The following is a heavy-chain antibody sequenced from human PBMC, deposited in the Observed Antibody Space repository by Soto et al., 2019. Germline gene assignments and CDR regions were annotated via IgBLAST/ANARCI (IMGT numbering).Heavy chain of an antibody. J-gene: IGHJ4*02. CDR1: GGSISSGGYY. V-gene: IGHV4-31*03. D-gene: IGHD4-4*01. Sequence: QVQLQESGPGLVKPSQTLSLTCTVSGGSISSGGYYWSWIRQHPGTGLEWIGYIYYSGSTYYNPSLKSRVTIAVDTAKNQFSLKLSSVTAADTAVYYCARVNTETTVPTYYFDYWGQGTLVTVSS. CDR3: ARVNTETTVPTYYFDY. CDR2: IYYSGST.